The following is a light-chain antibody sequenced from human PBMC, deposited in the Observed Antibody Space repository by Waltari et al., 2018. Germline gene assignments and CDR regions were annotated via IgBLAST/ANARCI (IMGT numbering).Light chain of an antibody. J-gene: IGKJ4*01. Sequence: DIQMTQSPSSLSASVGDRVTITCWASQSISGYLNWYQQKPGKAPKVLIYATSSLQSGVPSRLSGSGSGTDFTLTITSLQPEDFATYYCQQSYRTPPLTFGGGTKVEIK. V-gene: IGKV1-39*01. CDR1: QSISGY. CDR2: ATS. CDR3: QQSYRTPPLT.